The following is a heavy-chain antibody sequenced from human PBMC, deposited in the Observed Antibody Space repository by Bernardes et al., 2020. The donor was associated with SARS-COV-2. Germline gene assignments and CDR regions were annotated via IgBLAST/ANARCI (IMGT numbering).Heavy chain of an antibody. CDR3: ARDRWGEYQLPHYYYYYGMDV. Sequence: GSLRLSCAASGFTFSSYWMSWVRQAPGKGLEWVANIKQDGSEKYYVDSVKGRFTISRDNAKNSLYLQMNSLRAEDTAVYYCARDRWGEYQLPHYYYYYGMDVWGQGTTVTVSS. CDR1: GFTFSSYW. CDR2: IKQDGSEK. D-gene: IGHD2-2*01. J-gene: IGHJ6*02. V-gene: IGHV3-7*01.